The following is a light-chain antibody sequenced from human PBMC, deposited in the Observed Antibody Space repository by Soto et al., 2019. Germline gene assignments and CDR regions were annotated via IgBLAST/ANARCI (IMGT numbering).Light chain of an antibody. Sequence: DIQLTQSPSFLSASVGDRVTITCRASQDISSYLAWYQQKPGKAPKLLIYAASTLQNGVPSRFSGSGSGTEFTLTINSLQPKDFATYYCQQLNSYPTFGPGTKVDIK. CDR2: AAS. V-gene: IGKV1-9*01. CDR1: QDISSY. J-gene: IGKJ3*01. CDR3: QQLNSYPT.